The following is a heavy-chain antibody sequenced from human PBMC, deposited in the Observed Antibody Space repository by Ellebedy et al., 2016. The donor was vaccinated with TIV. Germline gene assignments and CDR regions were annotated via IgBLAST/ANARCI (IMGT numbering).Heavy chain of an antibody. D-gene: IGHD4-23*01. CDR3: ASWGDYGGNRHLDY. CDR1: GGSISSGGYY. V-gene: IGHV4-31*03. Sequence: SETLSLXXTVSGGSISSGGYYWSWIRQHPGKGLEWMGHIYHSGSTYYNPSLKSRVTISVDTSKSEFSLKLSSLTAADTAVYYCASWGDYGGNRHLDYWGQGTLVTVSS. CDR2: IYHSGST. J-gene: IGHJ4*02.